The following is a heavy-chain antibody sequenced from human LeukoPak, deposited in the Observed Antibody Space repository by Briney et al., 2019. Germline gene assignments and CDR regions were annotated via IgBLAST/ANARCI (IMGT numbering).Heavy chain of an antibody. CDR3: ATARGLVVPAAIYRYYYYYMDV. V-gene: IGHV1-24*01. D-gene: IGHD2-2*02. J-gene: IGHJ6*03. CDR2: FDPEDGET. CDR1: GYTLTELS. Sequence: ASVKVSCKVSGYTLTELSMHWVRQAPGKGLEWMGGFDPEDGETIYAQKFQGRVTMTEDTSTDTAYMELSNLRSEDTAVYYCATARGLVVPAAIYRYYYYYMDVWGKGTTVTVSS.